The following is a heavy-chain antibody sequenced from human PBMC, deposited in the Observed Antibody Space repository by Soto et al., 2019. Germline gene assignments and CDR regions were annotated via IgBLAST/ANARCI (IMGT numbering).Heavy chain of an antibody. D-gene: IGHD6-25*01. CDR1: GVSISSGTNY. J-gene: IGHJ5*01. V-gene: IGHV4-31*06. CDR2: ISCSENS. Sequence: SETLSLTCTASGVSISSGTNYWNRIGQHPGKGLEWIGYISCSENSYYNPSLKQRAIMSVDTSKNLFLQKLSPVTAADTAIYYGQRRTSSIYSGFDSWGQGTQVTVSS. CDR3: QRRTSSIYSGFDS.